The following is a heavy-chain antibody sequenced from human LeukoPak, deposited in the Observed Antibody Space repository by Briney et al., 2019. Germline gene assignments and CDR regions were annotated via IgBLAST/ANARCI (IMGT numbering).Heavy chain of an antibody. D-gene: IGHD6-25*01. Sequence: EASVTVSLTASGYTFTSYAMHWVRQAPGQRLEWMGWINAGNGNATYTQKFQDRVTFTRDTSASTAYMDQSSLRSEDTAVYYCARVSSGWHGYLDYWGQGTPVTVSS. CDR3: ARVSSGWHGYLDY. J-gene: IGHJ4*02. CDR2: INAGNGNA. V-gene: IGHV1-3*01. CDR1: GYTFTSYA.